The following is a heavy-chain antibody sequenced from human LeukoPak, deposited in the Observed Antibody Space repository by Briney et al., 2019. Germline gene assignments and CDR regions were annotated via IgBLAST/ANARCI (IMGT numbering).Heavy chain of an antibody. V-gene: IGHV1-46*01. J-gene: IGHJ4*02. D-gene: IGHD3-3*01. CDR3: ARNRKLEWLSFDY. CDR2: INPSGGST. CDR1: GYTFTSYY. Sequence: ASVKVSCKASGYTFTSYYMHWVRQAPGQGLEWMGIINPSGGSTSYAQKSQGRVTMTRDMSTSTVYMELSSLRSEDTAVYYCARNRKLEWLSFDYWGQGTLVTVSS.